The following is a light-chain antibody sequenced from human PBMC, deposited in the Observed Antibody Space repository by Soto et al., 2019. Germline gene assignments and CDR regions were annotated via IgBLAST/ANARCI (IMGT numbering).Light chain of an antibody. CDR3: QQYGSSPLT. CDR1: QSVSSSY. Sequence: EIVLTQSPGTLSLSPGERATLSCRASQSVSSSYLAWYQQKSGQAPRLLIYGASSRATGIPDRFSGSGSGTDFTLTISRLETEDFAVYYCQQYGSSPLTFGQGTKVEIK. V-gene: IGKV3-20*01. J-gene: IGKJ1*01. CDR2: GAS.